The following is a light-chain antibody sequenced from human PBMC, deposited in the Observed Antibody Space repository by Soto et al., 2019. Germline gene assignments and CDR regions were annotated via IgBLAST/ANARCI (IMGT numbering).Light chain of an antibody. Sequence: DIQMTQSPSSLSASVGDRVTITCRASQSISYYLNWYQQKPGRAPRLLIYTTSSLQSGVPSRFSGSGSGTDFTLTISSLQPEDFAAYYCQQSYSTPQTFGQGTKVDI. CDR2: TTS. J-gene: IGKJ1*01. CDR1: QSISYY. CDR3: QQSYSTPQT. V-gene: IGKV1-39*01.